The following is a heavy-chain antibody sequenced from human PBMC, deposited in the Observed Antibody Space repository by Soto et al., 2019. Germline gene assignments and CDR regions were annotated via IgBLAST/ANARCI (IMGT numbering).Heavy chain of an antibody. CDR3: ATGGDTAKDGY. V-gene: IGHV3-23*01. J-gene: IGHJ4*02. CDR2: VSGSGGST. CDR1: GGPFSSYA. D-gene: IGHD5-18*01. Sequence: GGSLRLSCAASGGPFSSYAMSWVRQAPGKGLEWISAVSGSGGSTYYADSVKGRFTISRDNSKDTLYLQMNNLRAEDTAVYYCATGGDTAKDGYWGQGTLVTVSS.